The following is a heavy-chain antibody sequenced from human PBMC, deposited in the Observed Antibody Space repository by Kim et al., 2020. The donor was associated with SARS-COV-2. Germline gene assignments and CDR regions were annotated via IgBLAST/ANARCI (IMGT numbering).Heavy chain of an antibody. CDR3: AREATKNYDFWSGYYPKEDYFDY. Sequence: GGSLRLSCAASGFTFSSYSMNWVRQAPGKGLEWVSSISSSSSYIYYADSVKGRFTISRDNATNSLYLQMNSLRAEDTAVYYCAREATKNYDFWSGYYPKEDYFDYWGQGTLVTVSS. J-gene: IGHJ4*02. V-gene: IGHV3-21*01. CDR1: GFTFSSYS. D-gene: IGHD3-3*01. CDR2: ISSSSSYI.